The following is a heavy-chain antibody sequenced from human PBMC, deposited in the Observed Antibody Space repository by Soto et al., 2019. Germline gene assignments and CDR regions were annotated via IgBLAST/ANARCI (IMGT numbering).Heavy chain of an antibody. CDR1: GFTFSSYW. CDR2: INSDGSST. V-gene: IGHV3-74*01. D-gene: IGHD3-3*01. J-gene: IGHJ4*02. CDR3: ARDQRRGVVTDY. Sequence: PGGSLRLSCAPSGFTFSSYWMHWVRQAPGKGLVWVSRINSDGSSTSYADSVRGRFTISRDNAKNTLYLQMNSLRAEDTAVHYCARDQRRGVVTDYWGQGTLVTVS.